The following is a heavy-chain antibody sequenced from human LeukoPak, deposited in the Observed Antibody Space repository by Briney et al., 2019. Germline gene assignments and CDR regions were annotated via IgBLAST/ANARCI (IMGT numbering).Heavy chain of an antibody. D-gene: IGHD3-16*01. CDR2: IDSGGGT. Sequence: PGGSLRLSCAASGFTFSNYAMSWVRQAPGKGLQWVSAIDSGGGTYYANSVKGRFTISRDNSKNTLYLQLNSLRAEDTAVYYCAKGPLGDWGQGALVTLSS. CDR1: GFTFSNYA. CDR3: AKGPLGD. V-gene: IGHV3-23*01. J-gene: IGHJ4*02.